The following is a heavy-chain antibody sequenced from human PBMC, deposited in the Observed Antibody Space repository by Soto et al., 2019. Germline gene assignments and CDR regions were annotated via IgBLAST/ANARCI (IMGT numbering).Heavy chain of an antibody. V-gene: IGHV3-43*01. CDR1: GFTFDDYT. CDR3: AKEQRSLYYYYGMDV. J-gene: IGHJ6*02. Sequence: EVQLVESGGGVVQPGGSLRLSCAASGFTFDDYTMHWVRQAPGKGLEWVSLISWDGGSTYYADSVKGRFTISRDNSKNSLYLQMNSLRTEDTALYYCAKEQRSLYYYYGMDVWGQGTKVTVSS. CDR2: ISWDGGST. D-gene: IGHD3-10*01.